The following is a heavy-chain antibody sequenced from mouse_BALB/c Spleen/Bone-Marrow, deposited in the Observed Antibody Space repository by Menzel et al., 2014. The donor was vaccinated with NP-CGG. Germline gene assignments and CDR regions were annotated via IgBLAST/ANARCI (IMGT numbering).Heavy chain of an antibody. CDR2: MSYSGTT. J-gene: IGHJ1*01. V-gene: IGHV3-2*02. CDR3: ARLALHDWYFDV. Sequence: DVKLVESGPGLVKPSQSLSLTCTVTGYSITSDYAWNWIRQFPGKKLEWMGYMSYSGTTSYNPSLKSRISITRDTSKNQFFLQLNSVTTEDTDTYYCARLALHDWYFDVWGAGTTVTVSS. CDR1: GYSITSDYA.